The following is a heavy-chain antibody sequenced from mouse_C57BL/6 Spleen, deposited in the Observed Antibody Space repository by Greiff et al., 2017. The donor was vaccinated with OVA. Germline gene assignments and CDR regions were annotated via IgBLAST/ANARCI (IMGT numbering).Heavy chain of an antibody. CDR3: ARKDYSNYRAMDY. Sequence: VQLQQPGAELVMPGASVKLSCKASGYTFTSYWMHWVKQRPGQGLEWIGEIDPSDSYTNYNQKFKGKSTLTVDKSSSTAYMQLSSLTSEDSAVYYCARKDYSNYRAMDYWGQGTSVTVSS. CDR1: GYTFTSYW. J-gene: IGHJ4*01. CDR2: IDPSDSYT. D-gene: IGHD2-5*01. V-gene: IGHV1-69*01.